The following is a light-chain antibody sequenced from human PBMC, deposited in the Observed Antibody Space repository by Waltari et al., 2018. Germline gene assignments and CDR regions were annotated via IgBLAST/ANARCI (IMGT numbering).Light chain of an antibody. J-gene: IGKJ1*01. Sequence: DIQMTQSPSSLSASVGDRVTITCRASQSISKFLNWYQQKPGKTPKLLSYAASNLESGVPSRFSGSGSGADFALTISSLQPEDFATYYCQQSNFAPRTFGQGTKVEIK. CDR1: QSISKF. V-gene: IGKV1-39*01. CDR2: AAS. CDR3: QQSNFAPRT.